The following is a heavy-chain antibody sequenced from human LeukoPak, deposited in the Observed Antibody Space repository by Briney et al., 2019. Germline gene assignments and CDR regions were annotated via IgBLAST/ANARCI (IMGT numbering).Heavy chain of an antibody. Sequence: SETLSLTCAVSGGSISSGGYSWSWIRQPPGKGLEWIGYIYYSGSTNYNPSLKSRVTISVDTSKNQFSLKLSSVTAADTAVYYCARHVRSYCSSTSCYYYYGMDVWGQGTTVTVSS. CDR1: GGSISSGGYS. CDR2: IYYSGST. CDR3: ARHVRSYCSSTSCYYYYGMDV. V-gene: IGHV4-61*08. D-gene: IGHD2-2*01. J-gene: IGHJ6*02.